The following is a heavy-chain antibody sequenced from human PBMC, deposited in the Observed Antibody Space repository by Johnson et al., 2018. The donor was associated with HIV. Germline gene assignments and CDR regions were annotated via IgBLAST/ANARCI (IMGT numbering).Heavy chain of an antibody. V-gene: IGHV3-30-3*01. D-gene: IGHD1-26*01. CDR1: GITFSSYA. Sequence: QVHLVESGGGVVQPGRSLRLSCAASGITFSSYAMHWVRQAPGRGLEWVAVVSYDGGNKYYADSVKGRFTISRDNSKNTLYLQINSLRAEDTAVYYCASSGELPDDDAFDIWGQGTRVTVSS. J-gene: IGHJ3*02. CDR2: VSYDGGNK. CDR3: ASSGELPDDDAFDI.